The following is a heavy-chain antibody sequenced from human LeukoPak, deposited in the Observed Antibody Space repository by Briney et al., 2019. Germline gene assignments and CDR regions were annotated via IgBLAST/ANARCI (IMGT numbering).Heavy chain of an antibody. J-gene: IGHJ5*02. Sequence: SETLSLTCTVSGGSISSGGYYWSWIRQHPGKGLEWIGYIYYSGSTYYNPSPKSRVTISVDTSKNQFSLKLSSVTAADTAVYYCARVTSLGYCSSTSCHGRFDPWGQGTLVTVSS. CDR1: GGSISSGGYY. V-gene: IGHV4-31*03. CDR2: IYYSGST. CDR3: ARVTSLGYCSSTSCHGRFDP. D-gene: IGHD2-2*01.